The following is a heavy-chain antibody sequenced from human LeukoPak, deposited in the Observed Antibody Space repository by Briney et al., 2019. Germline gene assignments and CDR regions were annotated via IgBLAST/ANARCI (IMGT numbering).Heavy chain of an antibody. J-gene: IGHJ5*02. Sequence: ASVKVSCKASGYTFTSYDINWVRQATGQGLEWMGWMNPNSGNTGYAQKFQGRVTMTRNTFISTAYMELSSLRSEDTAVYYCARGLSGLWSQAGLAYCGGDCYFFASGNYNWFDPWGQGTLVTVSS. CDR1: GYTFTSYD. D-gene: IGHD2-21*02. V-gene: IGHV1-8*01. CDR2: MNPNSGNT. CDR3: ARGLSGLWSQAGLAYCGGDCYFFASGNYNWFDP.